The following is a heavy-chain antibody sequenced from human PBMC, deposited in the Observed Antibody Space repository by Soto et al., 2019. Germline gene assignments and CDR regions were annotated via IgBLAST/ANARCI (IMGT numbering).Heavy chain of an antibody. J-gene: IGHJ6*02. CDR3: ARRSYSNYAAYYYGMDV. CDR2: IIPIFGTA. V-gene: IGHV1-69*06. CDR1: GGTFSSFA. D-gene: IGHD4-4*01. Sequence: QVQLVQSGAEVKKPGSSVKVSCKASGGTFSSFAISWVRQAPGQGLEWMGGIIPIFGTANYAQKFQGRVTITAAKSTSTAYMELSSLRSEDTAVYYCARRSYSNYAAYYYGMDVWGQGTTVTVSS.